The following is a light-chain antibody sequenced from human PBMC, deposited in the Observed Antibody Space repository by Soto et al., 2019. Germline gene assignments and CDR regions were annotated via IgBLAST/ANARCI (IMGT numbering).Light chain of an antibody. V-gene: IGLV2-8*01. CDR2: EVY. Sequence: QSVLTQPPSASGSPGQSVTISCTGTDSDVGGYNFVSWYQQHPGRAPKLMIYEVYQRPSGVPDRFSGSKSGNTASLTVSGLQAEDEANYYCSSYAASDNVVIFGGGTKLTVL. CDR1: DSDVGGYNF. CDR3: SSYAASDNVVI. J-gene: IGLJ2*01.